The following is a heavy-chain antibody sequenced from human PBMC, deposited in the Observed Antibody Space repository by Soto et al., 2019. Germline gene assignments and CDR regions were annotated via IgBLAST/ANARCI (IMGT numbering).Heavy chain of an antibody. V-gene: IGHV3-48*03. CDR2: ISSSGSTI. CDR1: GFTFSRYE. CDR3: ARDHKGGYYYYGMDV. Sequence: PVGSMRLSCAASGFTFSRYEMNWVSQAPGKGLEWVSYISSSGSTIYYADPVKGRFTISRDNAKNSLYLQMNSLRAEDTAVYYCARDHKGGYYYYGMDVWGQGTTVTVSS. J-gene: IGHJ6*02.